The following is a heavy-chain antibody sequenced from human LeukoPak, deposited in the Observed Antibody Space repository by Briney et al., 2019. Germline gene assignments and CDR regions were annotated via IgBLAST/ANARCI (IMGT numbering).Heavy chain of an antibody. J-gene: IGHJ6*03. CDR3: ARRVLQYYYYMDV. CDR2: INSDGSST. Sequence: GGSLRLSCAASGFTFSNYWMHWVRQAPGKGLVWVSRINSDGSSTSYADSVKGRFTISRDNAKNSLYLQMNSLRAEDTAVYYCARRVLQYYYYMDVWGKGTTVTVSS. D-gene: IGHD2-15*01. V-gene: IGHV3-74*01. CDR1: GFTFSNYW.